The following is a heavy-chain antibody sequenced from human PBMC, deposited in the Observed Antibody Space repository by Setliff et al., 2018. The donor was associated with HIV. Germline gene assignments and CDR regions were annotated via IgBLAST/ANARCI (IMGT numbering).Heavy chain of an antibody. CDR3: ARDQPQDYDSLTGYYTGRYFDY. CDR2: IYHSGRT. V-gene: IGHV4-39*07. J-gene: IGHJ4*02. CDR1: GGSISSNSYY. D-gene: IGHD3-9*01. Sequence: PSETLSLTCTVSGGSISSNSYYWGWIRQPPGKGLEWIGSIYHSGRTYYNPSLKSRVTISVDTSKNQFSLKLTSVTAADTAVYYCARDQPQDYDSLTGYYTGRYFDYWGRGTRSPSPQ.